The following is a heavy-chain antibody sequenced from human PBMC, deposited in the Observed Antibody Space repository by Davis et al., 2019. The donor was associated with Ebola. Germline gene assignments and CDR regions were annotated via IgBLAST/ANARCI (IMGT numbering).Heavy chain of an antibody. J-gene: IGHJ5*02. CDR2: INHSGST. CDR1: GGSFSGYY. V-gene: IGHV4-34*01. D-gene: IGHD2-2*01. Sequence: PSETLSLTCAVYGGSFSGYYWSWIRQPPGKGLEWIGEINHSGSTNYNPSLKSRVTISVDTSKNQFSLKLSSVTAADTAVYYCARHFRGYCSSTSCLLNWFDPWGQGTLVTVSS. CDR3: ARHFRGYCSSTSCLLNWFDP.